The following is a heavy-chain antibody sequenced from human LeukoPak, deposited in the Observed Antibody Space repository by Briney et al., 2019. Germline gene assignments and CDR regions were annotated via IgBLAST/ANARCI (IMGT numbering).Heavy chain of an antibody. CDR2: IYYSGST. J-gene: IGHJ4*02. D-gene: IGHD3-10*01. Sequence: SETLSLTCTVSVGSISRFYWRWIRQTPGRGLKWIGYIYYSGSTNYNPSLKSRVTISVDTSKNQFSLKLSSVTAADTAVYYCARDYGPSRGFDYWGQGTPVTVSS. CDR3: ARDYGPSRGFDY. V-gene: IGHV4-59*01. CDR1: VGSISRFY.